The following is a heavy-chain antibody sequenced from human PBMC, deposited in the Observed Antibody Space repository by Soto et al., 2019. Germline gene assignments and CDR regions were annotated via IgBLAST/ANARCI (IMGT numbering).Heavy chain of an antibody. Sequence: QVQLVHSGAEVKKPGASVKVSCKASGYIFTNHYIHWVRQAPGQGLEWMGIINPSGGSTNYSQKFQGRITMTRDTSTSTVYMELSSLRSEDTAVYFCARADYYDSSGFYYDCWGQGTLVTVSS. J-gene: IGHJ4*02. CDR3: ARADYYDSSGFYYDC. CDR1: GYIFTNHY. CDR2: INPSGGST. D-gene: IGHD3-22*01. V-gene: IGHV1-46*01.